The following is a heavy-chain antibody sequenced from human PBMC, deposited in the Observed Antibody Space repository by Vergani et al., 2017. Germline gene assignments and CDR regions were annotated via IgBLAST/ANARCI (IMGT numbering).Heavy chain of an antibody. CDR3: ARDNRYYYDSSGYSDY. Sequence: QVQLVESGGGVVQPGRSLRLSCAASGFTFSSYGMHWVRQAPGKGLEWVAVISYDGSNKYYADSVKGRFTISRDNSKNTLYLQMNSLRAEDTAVYYCARDNRYYYDSSGYSDYWGQGTLVTVSS. J-gene: IGHJ4*02. V-gene: IGHV3-30*03. D-gene: IGHD3-22*01. CDR2: ISYDGSNK. CDR1: GFTFSSYG.